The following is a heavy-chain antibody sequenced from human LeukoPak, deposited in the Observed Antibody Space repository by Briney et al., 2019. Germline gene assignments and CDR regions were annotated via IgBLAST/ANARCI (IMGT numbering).Heavy chain of an antibody. D-gene: IGHD3-9*01. CDR1: GFTFSSYW. Sequence: GGSLRLSCAASGFTFSSYWMHWVRQAPGKGLVWVSRINSDGSSTSYADSVKGRFTISRDNAKITLYLQMNSLRAEDTAVYYCARVLRYFDWLPFDYWGQGTLVTVSS. V-gene: IGHV3-74*01. CDR2: INSDGSST. CDR3: ARVLRYFDWLPFDY. J-gene: IGHJ4*02.